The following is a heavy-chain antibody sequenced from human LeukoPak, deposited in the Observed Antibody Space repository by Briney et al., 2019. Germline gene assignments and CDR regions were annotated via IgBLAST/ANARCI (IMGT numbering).Heavy chain of an antibody. D-gene: IGHD3-22*01. J-gene: IGHJ6*03. Sequence: GASVKVSCKASGYTFTGYYMHWVRQAPGQGLEWMGWINPNSGGTNYAQKFQGRVTMTRDTSISTAYMELSRLKSDDTAVYYCARRGAMSYYDSSGYPRYYYYMDVWGKGPRSPSP. V-gene: IGHV1-2*02. CDR1: GYTFTGYY. CDR3: ARRGAMSYYDSSGYPRYYYYMDV. CDR2: INPNSGGT.